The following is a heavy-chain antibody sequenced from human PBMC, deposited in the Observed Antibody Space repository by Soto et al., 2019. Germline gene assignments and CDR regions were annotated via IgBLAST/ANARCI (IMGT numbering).Heavy chain of an antibody. CDR3: AKVCVRGSGSCHLYFES. J-gene: IGHJ4*01. CDR2: ISGRGGST. CDR1: GFSFSSYA. Sequence: HPGGSLRLSCAASGFSFSSYAMSWFRQAPGKGLEWVSGISGRGGSTYYADSMKGRFTISRDNSKNTLYLQINSLRAEDTGLYYCAKVCVRGSGSCHLYFESWGQGTRVNVAS. V-gene: IGHV3-23*01. D-gene: IGHD3-10*01.